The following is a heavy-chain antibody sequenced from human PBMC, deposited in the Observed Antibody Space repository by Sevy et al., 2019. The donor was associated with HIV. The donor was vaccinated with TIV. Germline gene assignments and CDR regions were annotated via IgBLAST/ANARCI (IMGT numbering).Heavy chain of an antibody. V-gene: IGHV1-18*01. CDR3: ARAFGSAGKWFGEFPYYYYMDV. CDR1: GYTFTSYG. D-gene: IGHD3-10*01. J-gene: IGHJ6*03. Sequence: ASVKVSCKASGYTFTSYGISWVRQAPGQGLEWMGWISAYNGNTNYAQKLQGRVTMTTDTSTSTAYMELRSLRSDDTAVYYCARAFGSAGKWFGEFPYYYYMDVWGKGTTVTVSS. CDR2: ISAYNGNT.